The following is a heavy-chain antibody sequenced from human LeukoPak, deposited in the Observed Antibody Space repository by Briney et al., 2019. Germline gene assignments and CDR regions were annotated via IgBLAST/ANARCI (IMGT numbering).Heavy chain of an antibody. CDR1: GGSISSGSYY. V-gene: IGHV4-61*02. D-gene: IGHD6-25*01. Sequence: PSETLSLTCTVSGGSISSGSYYWSWIRQPAGKGLEWIGRIYTSGSTNYNPSLKSRVTMSVDTSKNQFSLKLSSVTAADTAVYYCARRAALDAFDIWGQGTMVTVSS. J-gene: IGHJ3*02. CDR3: ARRAALDAFDI. CDR2: IYTSGST.